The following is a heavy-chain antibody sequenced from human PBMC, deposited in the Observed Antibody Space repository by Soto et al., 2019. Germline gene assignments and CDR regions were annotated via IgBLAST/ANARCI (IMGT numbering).Heavy chain of an antibody. CDR2: MNPNSGNT. J-gene: IGHJ6*02. D-gene: IGHD3-3*01. CDR3: ARASALTIFGVVPLSSCYGMDV. V-gene: IGHV1-8*01. Sequence: GASVKVSCKASGYTFTSYDINWVRQATGQGLEWMGWMNPNSGNTGYAQKFQGRVTMTRNTSISTAYMELSSLRSEHTAVYYCARASALTIFGVVPLSSCYGMDVWGQGTTVTVSS. CDR1: GYTFTSYD.